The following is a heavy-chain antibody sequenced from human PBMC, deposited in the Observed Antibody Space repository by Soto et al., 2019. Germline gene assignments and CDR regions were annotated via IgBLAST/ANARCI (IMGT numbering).Heavy chain of an antibody. Sequence: GGSLRLSCAASGFIFSSYSMNWVRQAPGKGLEWVSFISTSSNTIYYADSVKGRFTISRDNAKSSLYLQMNSLRDEDTAVYYCARDHGLDHYGSGSYYTTHNWFDPWGRGTLVTVSS. J-gene: IGHJ5*02. CDR2: ISTSSNTI. D-gene: IGHD3-10*01. V-gene: IGHV3-48*02. CDR1: GFIFSSYS. CDR3: ARDHGLDHYGSGSYYTTHNWFDP.